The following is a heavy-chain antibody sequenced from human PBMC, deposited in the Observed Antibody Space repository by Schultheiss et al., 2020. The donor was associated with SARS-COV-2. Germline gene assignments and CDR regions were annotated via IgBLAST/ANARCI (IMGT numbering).Heavy chain of an antibody. D-gene: IGHD6-19*01. Sequence: SVKVSCKASGGTFSSYAISWVRQAPGQGLEWMGRIIPIFGIANYAQKFQGRVTITADKSTSTAYMELSSLRSEDTAVYYCARDLNPGIAGALDYWGQGTLVTVSS. J-gene: IGHJ4*02. V-gene: IGHV1-69*04. CDR3: ARDLNPGIAGALDY. CDR2: IIPIFGIA. CDR1: GGTFSSYA.